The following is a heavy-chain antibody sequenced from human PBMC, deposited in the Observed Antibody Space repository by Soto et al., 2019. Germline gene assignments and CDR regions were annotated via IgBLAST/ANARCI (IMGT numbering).Heavy chain of an antibody. V-gene: IGHV1-46*02. Sequence: QVQLVQSGAEVRKPGASVKVSCRPSGYTFNTYYLHWLRQAPGQALEWMGVIHPSGGGTTYAQKFLGRVTATSDTSTTPVFMELISLRSDDTAVYYCARGGHIAVVTASFDNWGQGTLVTVSS. CDR1: GYTFNTYY. CDR2: IHPSGGGT. J-gene: IGHJ4*02. CDR3: ARGGHIAVVTASFDN. D-gene: IGHD2-21*02.